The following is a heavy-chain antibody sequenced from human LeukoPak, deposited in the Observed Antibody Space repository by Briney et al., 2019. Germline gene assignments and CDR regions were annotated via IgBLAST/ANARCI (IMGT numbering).Heavy chain of an antibody. CDR3: ARDFDWLFDY. J-gene: IGHJ4*02. V-gene: IGHV4-39*01. D-gene: IGHD3-9*01. CDR2: IYYSGST. CDR1: GGSISSSSYY. Sequence: SETLSLTCSVSGGSISSSSYYWGWIRQPPGKGLEWIGSIYYSGSTYYNPSLKSRVTISVDTSKNQFSLKVSSVTAADTAVYYCARDFDWLFDYWGQGTLVTVSS.